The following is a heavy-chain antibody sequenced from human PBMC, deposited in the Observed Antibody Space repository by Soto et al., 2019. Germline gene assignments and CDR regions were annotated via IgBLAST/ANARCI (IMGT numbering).Heavy chain of an antibody. D-gene: IGHD4-17*01. CDR1: GGTFSSYA. CDR3: ARGGGMTTVTTGYYYYVMDV. CDR2: IIPIFGTA. V-gene: IGHV1-69*01. J-gene: IGHJ6*02. Sequence: QVQLVQSGAEVKKPGSSVKVSCKASGGTFSSYAISWVRQAPGQGLEWMGGIIPIFGTANYAQKFQGRVTITADESTSTAYMELSSLRSEDTAVYYCARGGGMTTVTTGYYYYVMDVWGQGTTVTVSS.